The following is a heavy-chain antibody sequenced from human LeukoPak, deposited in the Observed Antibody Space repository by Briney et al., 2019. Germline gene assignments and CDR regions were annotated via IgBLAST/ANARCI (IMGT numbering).Heavy chain of an antibody. Sequence: GGSLRLSCAASGFTSSSYAMSWVRQAPGKGLEWVSSISSSGANTYYADSVKGRFTISRDNSKNTLYLQMSSLRVEDTAVYYCAKRDRPCSGDCSAPYYFDYWGQGTLVTVSS. CDR2: ISSSGANT. J-gene: IGHJ4*02. V-gene: IGHV3-23*01. CDR3: AKRDRPCSGDCSAPYYFDY. CDR1: GFTSSSYA. D-gene: IGHD2-21*02.